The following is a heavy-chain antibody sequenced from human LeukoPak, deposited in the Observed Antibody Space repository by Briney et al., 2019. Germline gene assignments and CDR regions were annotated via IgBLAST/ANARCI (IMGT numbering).Heavy chain of an antibody. CDR3: AKRVLKWELLKKNAEYFQH. D-gene: IGHD1-26*01. CDR1: GYTLTELS. J-gene: IGHJ1*01. CDR2: FDPEDGET. Sequence: ASVKVSCKVSGYTLTELSMHWVRQAPGKGLEWMGGFDPEDGETIYAQKFQGRVTMTEDTSTDTAYMELSRLRSDDTAVYYCAKRVLKWELLKKNAEYFQHWGQGTLVTVSS. V-gene: IGHV1-24*01.